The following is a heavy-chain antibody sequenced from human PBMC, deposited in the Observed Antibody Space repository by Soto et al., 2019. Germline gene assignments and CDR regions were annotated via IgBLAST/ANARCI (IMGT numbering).Heavy chain of an antibody. D-gene: IGHD3-3*01. J-gene: IGHJ4*02. CDR3: ARGFNYDFWSCRAEYFDY. Sequence: LSLTCAVYGGSFSGYYWIWIRQPPGKGLEWIGEINHSGSTNYNPSLKSRVTISVDTSKNQFSLKLSSVTAADTAVYYCARGFNYDFWSCRAEYFDYWGQGTLVTVSS. CDR2: INHSGST. V-gene: IGHV4-34*01. CDR1: GGSFSGYY.